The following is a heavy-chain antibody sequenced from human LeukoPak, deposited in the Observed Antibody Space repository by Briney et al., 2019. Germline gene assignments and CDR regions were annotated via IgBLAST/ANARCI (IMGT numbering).Heavy chain of an antibody. Sequence: GGSLRLSCAASGFTFSSYAMSWVRQAPGKGLEWVSTVRGSGASTYYADSVKGRFTISRDNSKSTLYPQMNSLRAEDTAVYYCVRAPSGSSYGYYYWGQGTLVTVSS. CDR3: VRAPSGSSYGYYY. CDR2: VRGSGAST. D-gene: IGHD5-18*01. CDR1: GFTFSSYA. V-gene: IGHV3-23*01. J-gene: IGHJ4*02.